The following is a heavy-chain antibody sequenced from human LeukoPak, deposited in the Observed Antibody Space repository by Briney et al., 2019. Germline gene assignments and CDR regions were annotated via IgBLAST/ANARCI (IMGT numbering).Heavy chain of an antibody. CDR3: ARSRYLNGYDY. Sequence: GGSLRLSCAASGFTLSTSWMHWVRQPPGKGPVWVARVGSDENNIIYADSVRGRFTISRDSAKNTLYLQMNSLRVDDTAVYYCARSRYLNGYDYWGQGTLVTVSS. V-gene: IGHV3-74*01. CDR1: GFTLSTSW. CDR2: VGSDENNI. J-gene: IGHJ4*02. D-gene: IGHD5-24*01.